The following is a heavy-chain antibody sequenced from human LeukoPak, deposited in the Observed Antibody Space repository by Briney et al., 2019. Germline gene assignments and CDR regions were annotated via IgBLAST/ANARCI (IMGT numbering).Heavy chain of an antibody. V-gene: IGHV3-30-3*01. D-gene: IGHD3-10*01. CDR3: AKDRSGSGSYGWFDP. CDR1: GFTFSSYA. J-gene: IGHJ5*02. CDR2: ISYDGGNK. Sequence: GGSLRLSCAGSGFTFSSYAVHWVRQAPGKGLEWVAAISYDGGNKYYVDSVQGRFTISRDNSKNTLYLQMNSLRAEDTAVYYCAKDRSGSGSYGWFDPWGQGTLVTVSS.